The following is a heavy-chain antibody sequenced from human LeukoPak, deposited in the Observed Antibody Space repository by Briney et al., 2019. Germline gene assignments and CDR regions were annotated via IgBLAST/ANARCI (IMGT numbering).Heavy chain of an antibody. CDR3: AGTTIRWYFDL. V-gene: IGHV3-21*01. CDR1: GITFSNSA. CDR2: ITKSGDQT. Sequence: GGSLRLSCVPSGITFSNSALSWVRQAPGKGLEWVSTITKSGDQTHYADSVRGRFTISRDNAKNSLYLQMDSLRAEDTAVYYCAGTTIRWYFDLWGRGTLVTVSS. J-gene: IGHJ2*01. D-gene: IGHD5-12*01.